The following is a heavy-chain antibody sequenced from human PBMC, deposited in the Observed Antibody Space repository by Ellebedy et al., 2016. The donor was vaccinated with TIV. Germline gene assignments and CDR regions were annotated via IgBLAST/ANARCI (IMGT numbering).Heavy chain of an antibody. D-gene: IGHD3-10*01. CDR2: IYYSGST. Sequence: MPSETLSLTCTVSGGSISNNYWTWIRQPPGKGLEWIGYIYYSGSTKYNPSLKSRVTISVHTSTNQFSLKLSSATAADTAVYYCARQYGSGMGIDYWGQGTLVTVSS. J-gene: IGHJ4*02. CDR1: GGSISNNY. V-gene: IGHV4-59*01. CDR3: ARQYGSGMGIDY.